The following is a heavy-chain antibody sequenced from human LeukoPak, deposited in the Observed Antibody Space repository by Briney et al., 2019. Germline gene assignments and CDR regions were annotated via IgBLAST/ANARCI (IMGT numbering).Heavy chain of an antibody. CDR1: GYTFTLYD. D-gene: IGHD3-10*01. CDR3: TREDYYGSGSSSNWFDP. Sequence: ATVKVSCKASGYTFTLYDINWVRQAPGQGLEWMGWMNPNSGNTGYAQKFQGRVTMTRNTSISTAYMELNSLRSEDTAVYYCTREDYYGSGSSSNWFDPWGQGTLVTVSS. J-gene: IGHJ5*02. CDR2: MNPNSGNT. V-gene: IGHV1-8*01.